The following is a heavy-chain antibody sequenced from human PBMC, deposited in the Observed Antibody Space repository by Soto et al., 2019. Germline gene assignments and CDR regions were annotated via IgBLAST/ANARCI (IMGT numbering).Heavy chain of an antibody. D-gene: IGHD3-22*01. CDR1: GYTLTELS. CDR2: FDPEDGET. CDR3: ATDPPYYYYSSGYGWFDP. Sequence: ASVKVSCKVSGYTLTELSMHWVRHAPGKGLEWMGGFDPEDGETIYAQKFQGRVTMTEDTSTDTAYMELSSLRSEDTAVYYCATDPPYYYYSSGYGWFDPWGQGTLVTVSS. V-gene: IGHV1-24*01. J-gene: IGHJ5*02.